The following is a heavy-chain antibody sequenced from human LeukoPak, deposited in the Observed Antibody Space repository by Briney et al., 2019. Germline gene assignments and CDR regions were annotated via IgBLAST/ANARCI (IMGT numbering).Heavy chain of an antibody. CDR3: ASTYIKTYYYDSSGYP. D-gene: IGHD3-22*01. Sequence: ASVEVSCKASGGTFSSYAISWVRQAPGQGLEWMGRIIPILGIANYAQKFQGRVTITADKSTSTAYMELSSLRSEDTAVYYCASTYIKTYYYDSSGYPWGQGTLVTVSS. J-gene: IGHJ5*02. CDR2: IIPILGIA. CDR1: GGTFSSYA. V-gene: IGHV1-69*04.